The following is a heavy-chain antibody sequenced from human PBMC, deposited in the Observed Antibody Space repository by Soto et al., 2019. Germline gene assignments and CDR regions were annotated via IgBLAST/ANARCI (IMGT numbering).Heavy chain of an antibody. J-gene: IGHJ5*02. Sequence: SETLSLTCTVSGGSITSSSYYWSWIRQPPGKGLEWIGYIYYSGSTNYNPSLKSRVTISVDTSKNQFSLKLSSVTAADTAVYYCARDSGGAWGQGTLVTVSS. CDR2: IYYSGST. D-gene: IGHD2-21*01. V-gene: IGHV4-61*01. CDR3: ARDSGGA. CDR1: GGSITSSSYY.